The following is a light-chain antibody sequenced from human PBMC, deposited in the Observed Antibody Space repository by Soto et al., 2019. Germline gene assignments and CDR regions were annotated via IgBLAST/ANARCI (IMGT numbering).Light chain of an antibody. CDR1: SSDVGGYNY. CDR3: SSYTSSSTLGMV. Sequence: QSALTQPASVSGSPGQSITISCTGTSSDVGGYNYVSWYQQHPGKAPKLMIYDVSNRPSGVSNRFSGSKSGNTASLTISGLQAEDEADYYCSSYTSSSTLGMVFGGGTKLIVL. CDR2: DVS. J-gene: IGLJ2*01. V-gene: IGLV2-14*01.